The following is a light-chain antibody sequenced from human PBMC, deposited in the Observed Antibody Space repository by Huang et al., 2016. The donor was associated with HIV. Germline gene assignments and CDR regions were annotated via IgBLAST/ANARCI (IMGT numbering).Light chain of an antibody. Sequence: DIVMTQSPDFLPVSLGARATINCRSSRSILTSSNNMNHLAWYQQKPGQPPKLLIYWASTRESGVPDRFSGSGSGTDFTLTITSLQAEDVAVYYCQQYYTTPVTFGGGTKLEI. CDR1: RSILTSSNNMNH. CDR3: QQYYTTPVT. V-gene: IGKV4-1*01. CDR2: WAS. J-gene: IGKJ4*01.